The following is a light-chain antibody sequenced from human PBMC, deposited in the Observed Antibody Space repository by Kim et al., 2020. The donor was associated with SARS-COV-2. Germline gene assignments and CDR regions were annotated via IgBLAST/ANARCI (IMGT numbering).Light chain of an antibody. J-gene: IGLJ2*01. V-gene: IGLV1-44*01. CDR2: SNN. CDR3: AAWDDSLNGVG. Sequence: QSVLTQPPSVSGTPGQRVAISCSGSSSNIGSQTVNWYQQLPGTTPKLLIYSNNQSPSGVPARFSCSKSGTSASLAISGLQSEDEAEYYCAAWDDSLNGVGFGGGTQLTVL. CDR1: SSNIGSQT.